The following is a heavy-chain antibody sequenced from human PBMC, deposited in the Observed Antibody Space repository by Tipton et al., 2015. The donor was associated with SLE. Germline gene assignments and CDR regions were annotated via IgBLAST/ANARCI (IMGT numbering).Heavy chain of an antibody. CDR3: AKAKTGFPGAYDS. D-gene: IGHD1-14*01. CDR1: GYSISSYA. J-gene: IGHJ4*02. V-gene: IGHV3-23*01. Sequence: SLRLSCEASGYSISSYAMNWVRQAPGKGLEWVASISASSAFTNYADSVKGRFTITRDNSRNTVFLQMNSLRAEDSAVYHCAKAKTGFPGAYDSWGPGTLVTPSS. CDR2: ISASSAFT.